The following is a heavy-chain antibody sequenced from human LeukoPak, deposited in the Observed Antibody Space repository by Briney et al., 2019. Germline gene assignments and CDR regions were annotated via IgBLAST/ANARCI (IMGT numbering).Heavy chain of an antibody. CDR3: AKGYSNYEGHRPLYYYYYMDV. V-gene: IGHV3-7*03. CDR2: IKQDGSEK. CDR1: GFTFSSYW. D-gene: IGHD4-11*01. Sequence: PGGSLRLSCAASGFTFSSYWMSWVRQAPGKGLEWVANIKQDGSEKYYVDSVKGRFTISRDNAKNSLYLQMNSLRAEDTAVYYCAKGYSNYEGHRPLYYYYYMDVWGKGTTVTVSS. J-gene: IGHJ6*03.